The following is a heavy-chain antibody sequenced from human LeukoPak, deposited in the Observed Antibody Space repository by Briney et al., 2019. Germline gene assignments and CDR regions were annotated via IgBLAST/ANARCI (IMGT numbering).Heavy chain of an antibody. CDR3: AVGWSLLDYYDSSGYLFDY. CDR1: GFTFSSYA. D-gene: IGHD3-22*01. CDR2: ISYDGSNK. J-gene: IGHJ4*02. V-gene: IGHV3-30-3*01. Sequence: PGGSLRLSCAASGFTFSSYAMHWVRQAPGKGLEWVAVISYDGSNKYYADSVKGRFTISRDNSKNTLYLQMNSLRAEDTAVYYCAVGWSLLDYYDSSGYLFDYWGQGTLVTVSS.